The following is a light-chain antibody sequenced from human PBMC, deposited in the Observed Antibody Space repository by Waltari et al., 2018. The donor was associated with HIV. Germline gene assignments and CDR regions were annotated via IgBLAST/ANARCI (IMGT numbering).Light chain of an antibody. CDR1: SWDIGTYHY. Sequence: SALTQPASVSGSPGQSITISCTGTSWDIGTYHYFSCYQQHPGKAPKLIIFDVNNRPSGISDRFSGSKSANMASLTISGLQAADEADYYCRSYSRTNTWVFGGGTRLTVL. V-gene: IGLV2-14*03. J-gene: IGLJ3*02. CDR3: RSYSRTNTWV. CDR2: DVN.